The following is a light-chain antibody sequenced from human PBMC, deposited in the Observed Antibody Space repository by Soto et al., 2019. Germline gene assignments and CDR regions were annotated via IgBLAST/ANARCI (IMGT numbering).Light chain of an antibody. CDR1: QSVSSSH. Sequence: IVLTQSPGTLSLSPGERATLSCRASQSVSSSHLAWYQQKPGQAPRLLIYGASSRATGIPDRFSGSGSGTDFTLTISRLEPEDFAVYYCQQYGSSPKLIFGGGTKVDIK. V-gene: IGKV3-20*01. J-gene: IGKJ4*01. CDR3: QQYGSSPKLI. CDR2: GAS.